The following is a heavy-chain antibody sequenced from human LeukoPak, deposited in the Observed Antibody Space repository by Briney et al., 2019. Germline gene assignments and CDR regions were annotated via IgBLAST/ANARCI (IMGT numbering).Heavy chain of an antibody. V-gene: IGHV4-59*01. CDR3: ASRSSIWSGYQDTLYYFDS. D-gene: IGHD3-3*01. Sequence: PSETLSLTCTVAGRSISSYYCSWIRQPPGKRLEWIWHIYYSGRTNYNPSLKSRVTISVDTSKNQFSLKLSSVPAADTAVYYCASRSSIWSGYQDTLYYFDSWGQGTLVTVSS. J-gene: IGHJ4*02. CDR1: GRSISSYY. CDR2: IYYSGRT.